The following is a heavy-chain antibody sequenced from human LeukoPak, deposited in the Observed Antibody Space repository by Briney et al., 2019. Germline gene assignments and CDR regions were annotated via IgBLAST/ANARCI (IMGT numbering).Heavy chain of an antibody. V-gene: IGHV3-9*01. CDR1: GFTFEDYG. J-gene: IGHJ4*02. CDR3: VKGGMGIFDTALDE. CDR2: INWSGATI. Sequence: GRSLRPSCAASGFTFEDYGMHWVRQVPGKGLEWVSGINWSGATIGYADSVKGRFTTSRDNAKNSLYLQMDSLRAEDTAFYCVKGGMGIFDTALDEWGQGTLVTVSS. D-gene: IGHD5-18*01.